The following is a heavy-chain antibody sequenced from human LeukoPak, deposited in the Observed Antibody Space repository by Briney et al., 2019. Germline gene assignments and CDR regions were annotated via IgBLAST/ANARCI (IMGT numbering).Heavy chain of an antibody. J-gene: IGHJ4*02. CDR2: IGGSDGTT. Sequence: GGSLRLSCAASGFTFSTYGMNWVRQAPGKGLEWVSAIGGSDGTTFYADSVKGRFTISRDTSKNTLYLQMNSLRAEDTAVYYCAKEQAPRLPFDHWGQGTLVTVSP. CDR1: GFTFSTYG. CDR3: AKEQAPRLPFDH. D-gene: IGHD2-21*01. V-gene: IGHV3-23*01.